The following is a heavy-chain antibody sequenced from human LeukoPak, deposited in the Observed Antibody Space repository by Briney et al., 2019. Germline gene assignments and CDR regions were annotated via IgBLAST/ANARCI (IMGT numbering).Heavy chain of an antibody. V-gene: IGHV4-4*07. CDR3: ARGSDFWGGYYVRGDYFDY. CDR2: IYTSGST. Sequence: SETLSLTCTVSGGSISSYYWSWIRQPAGKGLEWIGRIYTSGSTNYNPSLKSRVTMSVDTSKNQFSLKLSSVTAADTAVYYCARGSDFWGGYYVRGDYFDYWGQGTLVTVSS. J-gene: IGHJ4*02. CDR1: GGSISSYY. D-gene: IGHD3-3*01.